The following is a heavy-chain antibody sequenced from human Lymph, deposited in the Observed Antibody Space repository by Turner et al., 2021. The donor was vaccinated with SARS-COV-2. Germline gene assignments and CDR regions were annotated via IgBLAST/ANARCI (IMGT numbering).Heavy chain of an antibody. D-gene: IGHD3-10*01. J-gene: IGHJ4*02. V-gene: IGHV3-33*01. Sequence: QVQLVESGGGVVQPARSLRPSCAASGFTFSSYGMHWVRQAPGKGLEWEAIIWYDGSNKYYADSVKGRFTISRDNSKNTLYLQMNSLRVEDTAVYYWARDRSPFGGLDYWGQGTMVTVSS. CDR1: GFTFSSYG. CDR2: IWYDGSNK. CDR3: ARDRSPFGGLDY.